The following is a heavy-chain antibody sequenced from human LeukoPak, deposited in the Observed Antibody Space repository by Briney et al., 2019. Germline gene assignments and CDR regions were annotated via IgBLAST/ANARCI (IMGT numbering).Heavy chain of an antibody. Sequence: GGSLRLSCAASGFTFDDYAMHWVRQAPGKGLEWVSGITWNSGSIGYADSVKGRFTIPRDNAKNSLYLQMNSLRAEDTALYYCAKAYSGSYYEKYPFDYWGQGTLVTVSS. V-gene: IGHV3-9*01. CDR1: GFTFDDYA. J-gene: IGHJ4*02. D-gene: IGHD1-26*01. CDR3: AKAYSGSYYEKYPFDY. CDR2: ITWNSGSI.